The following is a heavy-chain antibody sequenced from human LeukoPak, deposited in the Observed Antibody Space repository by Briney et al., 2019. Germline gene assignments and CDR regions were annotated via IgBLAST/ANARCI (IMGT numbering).Heavy chain of an antibody. CDR2: IIPIFGTA. V-gene: IGHV1-69*13. CDR3: ARVSQASHRYCSAGSCYRNSFDY. J-gene: IGHJ4*02. Sequence: ASVKVSCKASGGTFSSYAISWVRQAPGQGLEWMGGIIPIFGTANYAQKFQGRVTITADESTSTAYMELSSLRSEDTAVYYCARVSQASHRYCSAGSCYRNSFDYWGQGTLVTVSS. CDR1: GGTFSSYA. D-gene: IGHD2-15*01.